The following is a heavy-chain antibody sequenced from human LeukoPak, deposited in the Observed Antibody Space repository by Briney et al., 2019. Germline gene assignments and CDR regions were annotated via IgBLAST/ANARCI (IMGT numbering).Heavy chain of an antibody. CDR3: ARDGRDYGDLDY. J-gene: IGHJ4*02. D-gene: IGHD4-17*01. CDR1: GGSISSYY. CDR2: IYTSGST. V-gene: IGHV4-4*07. Sequence: SETLSLTCTVSGGSISSYYWSWIRQPAGKGLEWIGRIYTSGSTNYNPSLKSRFTMSVDTAKNQFSLKLRSVTAADTAVYYCARDGRDYGDLDYWGQGTLVTVSA.